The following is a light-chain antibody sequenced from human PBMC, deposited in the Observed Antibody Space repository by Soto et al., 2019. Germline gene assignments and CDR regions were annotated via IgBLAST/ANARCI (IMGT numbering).Light chain of an antibody. Sequence: DIQMTQSPSTLSQSVGDKVTITCRASQSISSGLACNQQKPGTAPNLLIYKASTLQIGVPSRFSGSGSGTEFTLTISSLQPDDSATYYCQQYNDNWTFGQGTKVDIK. V-gene: IGKV1-5*03. CDR1: QSISSG. CDR3: QQYNDNWT. CDR2: KAS. J-gene: IGKJ1*01.